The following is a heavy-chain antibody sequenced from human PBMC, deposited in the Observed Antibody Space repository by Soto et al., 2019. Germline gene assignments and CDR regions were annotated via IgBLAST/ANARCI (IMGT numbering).Heavy chain of an antibody. Sequence: PGGSLRLSCVASGFTFSTYTMSWVRQAPGKGLEWVSVISGSGGSPSYADSVQGRFTISRDNPKNTLYLQMNSLRAEGTALYYCAKVQGGYYYYYGMDVWGQGTTVTVSS. CDR3: AKVQGGYYYYYGMDV. D-gene: IGHD3-16*01. J-gene: IGHJ6*02. CDR1: GFTFSTYT. V-gene: IGHV3-23*01. CDR2: ISGSGGSP.